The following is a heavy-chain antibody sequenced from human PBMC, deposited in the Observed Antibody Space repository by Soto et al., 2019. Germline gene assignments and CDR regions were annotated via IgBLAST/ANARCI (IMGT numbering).Heavy chain of an antibody. CDR1: GYTFTSYL. CDR3: ERDQPTSAASFHC. CDR2: ISAYNGNT. J-gene: IGHJ4*02. V-gene: IGHV1-18*01. D-gene: IGHD3-16*01. Sequence: ASVKVSCQASGYTFTSYLISWVRQAPGPGLEWMGWISAYNGNTNYAQMLQGRVTMTTDTSTSTAYMELRSLSSDDTAVYYCERDQPTSAASFHCWGQGSQVTVSS.